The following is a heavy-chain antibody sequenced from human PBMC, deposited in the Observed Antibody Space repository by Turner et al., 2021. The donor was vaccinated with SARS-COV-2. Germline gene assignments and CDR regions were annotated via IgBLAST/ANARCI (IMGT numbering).Heavy chain of an antibody. V-gene: IGHV3-23*01. CDR1: GFMFANYD. CDR3: AGWLAPTNDAFEI. D-gene: IGHD6-19*01. CDR2: INYNGDYT. J-gene: IGHJ3*02. Sequence: EVQLLESGGGLVQPGGSLRLGCAASGFMFANYDMSWVRQVPGKGLEYVSSINYNGDYTFYADSVKGRFSISRDNSDNTLYLQMNSLRADDSAKYYCAGWLAPTNDAFEIWGQGTMVTVSS.